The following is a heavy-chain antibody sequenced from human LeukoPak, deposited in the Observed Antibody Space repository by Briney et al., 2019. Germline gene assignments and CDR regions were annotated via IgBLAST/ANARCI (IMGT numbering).Heavy chain of an antibody. V-gene: IGHV4-39*07. J-gene: IGHJ4*02. D-gene: IGHD3-3*01. Sequence: SETLSLTCTVSGGSISSSSYYWGWIRQPPGKGLEWIGSIYYSGSTYYNPSLKSRVTMSVDTSKNQFSLKLSSVTAADTAVYYCASTGYYDFWSGYPFDYWGQGTLVTVSS. CDR1: GGSISSSSYY. CDR3: ASTGYYDFWSGYPFDY. CDR2: IYYSGST.